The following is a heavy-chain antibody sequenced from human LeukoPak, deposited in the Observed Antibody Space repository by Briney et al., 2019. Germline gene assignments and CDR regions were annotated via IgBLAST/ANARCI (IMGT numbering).Heavy chain of an antibody. CDR3: AKPLVSDYYDSSGYWGY. D-gene: IGHD3-22*01. V-gene: IGHV3-23*01. CDR2: VSGSGDST. J-gene: IGHJ4*02. CDR1: GFTFSNYA. Sequence: GGSVRLSCAASGFTFSNYAVSWVRQAPGKGLEWVSAVSGSGDSTYYSDSVKGRFTISRDNSKNTLYVQMNSLRAEDTAVYYCAKPLVSDYYDSSGYWGYWGQGTLVTVYS.